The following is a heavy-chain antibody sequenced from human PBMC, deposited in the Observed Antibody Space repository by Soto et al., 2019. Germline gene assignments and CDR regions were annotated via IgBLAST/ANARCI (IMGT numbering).Heavy chain of an antibody. J-gene: IGHJ6*02. CDR1: GFTFNTYG. CDR2: IWYDGSNK. CDR3: ARADCTGAYCYSWPFNYGVDV. D-gene: IGHD2-15*01. V-gene: IGHV3-33*01. Sequence: QVQLVESGGGVVQPGWSLILSCTTSGFTFNTYGMHWVRQAPGKGLEWVAIIWYDGSNKYYADSVKGRFTISRDNSKNTLYPQMISLRAEDTALYYCARADCTGAYCYSWPFNYGVDVWGQGTTVTVSS.